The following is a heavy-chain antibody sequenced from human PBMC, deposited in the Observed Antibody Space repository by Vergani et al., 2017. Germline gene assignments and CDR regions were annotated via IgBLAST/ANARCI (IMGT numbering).Heavy chain of an antibody. J-gene: IGHJ4*02. Sequence: QLVESGGGWVQPGGSLRLSCVVSGFDFSSYIMNWVRQAPGKGLEWVSFVSTGTKSQSYAESVKGRFTISRDSAKNSLYLQMDSLRAEYTAVYYCAKDGRENSDYGYFDYWGQGTLVTVSS. V-gene: IGHV3-48*01. D-gene: IGHD4-17*01. CDR2: VSTGTKSQ. CDR1: GFDFSSYI. CDR3: AKDGRENSDYGYFDY.